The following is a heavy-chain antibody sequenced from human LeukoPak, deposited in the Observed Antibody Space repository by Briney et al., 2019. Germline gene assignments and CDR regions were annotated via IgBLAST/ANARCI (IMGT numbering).Heavy chain of an antibody. CDR2: IWYDDK. Sequence: GGSLRLSCAASGFTFSNYGMHWVRQAPGKGLEWVAVIWYDDKYYVDSVKGRFTISRDNSKNTLYLQMNSLRAEGTAVYYCAKPTRGSGSFLIDYWGQGTLVTVSS. CDR3: AKPTRGSGSFLIDY. J-gene: IGHJ4*02. CDR1: GFTFSNYG. D-gene: IGHD1-26*01. V-gene: IGHV3-33*03.